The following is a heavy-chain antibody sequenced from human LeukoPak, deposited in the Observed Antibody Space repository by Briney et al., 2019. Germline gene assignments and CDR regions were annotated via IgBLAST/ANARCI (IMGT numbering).Heavy chain of an antibody. D-gene: IGHD4-17*01. CDR2: IYYSGST. J-gene: IGHJ6*03. CDR3: ARVRGRGDGDSENYYYYMDV. Sequence: PSETLSLTCTVSGGSISSYYWSWIRQPPGKGLEWIGYIYYSGSTNYNPSLKSRVTISVDTSKNQFSLKLSSVTAADTAVYYCARVRGRGDGDSENYYYYMDVWGKGTTVTISS. CDR1: GGSISSYY. V-gene: IGHV4-59*01.